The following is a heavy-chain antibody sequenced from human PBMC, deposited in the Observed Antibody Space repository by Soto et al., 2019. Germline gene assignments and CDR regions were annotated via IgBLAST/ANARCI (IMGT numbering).Heavy chain of an antibody. CDR1: GFTFSTYW. Sequence: PGGSLRLSCAASGFTFSTYWMHWVRQAPGKGLVWVSRINSDGSTTNYADSVKGRFTISRDNSKNTLNLQMNSLRADDTAVYYCAKALGELSPESYDYWGQGTLVTVSS. J-gene: IGHJ4*02. CDR2: INSDGSTT. D-gene: IGHD3-16*02. CDR3: AKALGELSPESYDY. V-gene: IGHV3-74*01.